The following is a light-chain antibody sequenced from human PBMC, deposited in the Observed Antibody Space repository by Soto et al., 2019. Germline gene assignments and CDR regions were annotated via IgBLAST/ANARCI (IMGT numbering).Light chain of an antibody. Sequence: QSVLAQPASVSGSPGQSITISCTGTNSDVGGYNYVSWYQQFPGKAPKLMMYEVSNRPSGVPDRFSGSKSGNTASLSISGLQADDEADYYCSSYTSSYTWVFGRGTTLTVL. J-gene: IGLJ3*02. CDR2: EVS. V-gene: IGLV2-14*01. CDR1: NSDVGGYNY. CDR3: SSYTSSYTWV.